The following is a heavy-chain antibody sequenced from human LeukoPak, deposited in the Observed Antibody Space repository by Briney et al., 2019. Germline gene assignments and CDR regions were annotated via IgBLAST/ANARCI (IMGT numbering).Heavy chain of an antibody. J-gene: IGHJ4*02. CDR1: GFTFSSYW. CDR3: LRGDRRDY. Sequence: GGSLRLSSAASGFTFSSYWMTWVRQAPGKGLEWVASINQDQNEIHYVDSVRGRFTISRDNAKDSLYLQMNSLRVEDTAVYYCLRGDRRDYWGQGTLVTVSS. V-gene: IGHV3-7*01. CDR2: INQDQNEI.